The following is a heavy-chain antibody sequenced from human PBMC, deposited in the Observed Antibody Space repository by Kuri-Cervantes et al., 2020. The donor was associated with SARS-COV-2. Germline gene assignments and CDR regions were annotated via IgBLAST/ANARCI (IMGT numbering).Heavy chain of an antibody. V-gene: IGHV4-59*01. CDR1: GGSISSYY. J-gene: IGHJ5*02. Sequence: GSLRLSCTVSGGSISSYYWSWIRQPPGKGLEWIGYIYYSGSTNYNPSLKSRVTISVDTSKNQFSLKLSSVTAADTAVYYCASSGAAAGLDWFDPWGQGTLVTVDS. CDR3: ASSGAAAGLDWFDP. D-gene: IGHD6-13*01. CDR2: IYYSGST.